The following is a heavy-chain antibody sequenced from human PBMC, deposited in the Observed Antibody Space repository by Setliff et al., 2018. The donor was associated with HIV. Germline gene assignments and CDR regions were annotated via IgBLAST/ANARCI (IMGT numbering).Heavy chain of an antibody. V-gene: IGHV4-61*02. J-gene: IGHJ4*02. D-gene: IGHD2-2*01. CDR2: INTSGST. CDR3: ARVPVLPAPRFDY. CDR1: GGSISSGSYY. Sequence: SETLSLTCTVSGGSISSGSYYWSWIRQPAGKGLEWIGRINTSGSTNYNTSLKSRVTISVDTSKHQFSLKLSSVTAADTALYFCARVPVLPAPRFDYWGQGTLVTVSS.